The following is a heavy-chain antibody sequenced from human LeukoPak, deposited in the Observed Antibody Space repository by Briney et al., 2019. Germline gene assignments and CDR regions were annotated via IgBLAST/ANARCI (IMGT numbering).Heavy chain of an antibody. J-gene: IGHJ4*02. Sequence: GGSLRLSCAASGFTFSSHAMSWVRQAAGKGLEWVSVVSASGGSTDYADSVKGRFTMSRDNSRNTLYLQMNSLRAEDTAVYYCAPDLRGSAWSLDYWGQGTLVTVSS. CDR2: VSASGGST. CDR3: APDLRGSAWSLDY. CDR1: GFTFSSHA. D-gene: IGHD6-13*01. V-gene: IGHV3-23*01.